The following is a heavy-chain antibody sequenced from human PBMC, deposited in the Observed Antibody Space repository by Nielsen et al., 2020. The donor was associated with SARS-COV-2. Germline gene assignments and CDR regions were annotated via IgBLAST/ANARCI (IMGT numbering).Heavy chain of an antibody. CDR2: IIPIFGTA. Sequence: SVKVSCKASGGTFSSYAISWVRQAPGQGLEWMGGIIPIFGTANYAQKFQGRVTITADESTSTAYMELSSLRSEDTAVYYCASGWRFLEWPDYYYGMDVWGQGTTVTVSS. J-gene: IGHJ6*02. V-gene: IGHV1-69*13. D-gene: IGHD3-3*01. CDR1: GGTFSSYA. CDR3: ASGWRFLEWPDYYYGMDV.